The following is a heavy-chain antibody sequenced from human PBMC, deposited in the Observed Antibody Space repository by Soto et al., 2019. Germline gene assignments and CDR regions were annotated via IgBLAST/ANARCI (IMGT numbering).Heavy chain of an antibody. V-gene: IGHV3-30*03. CDR1: GFSFSSYG. CDR3: AGALENPYFCYGLNV. CDR2: TTYDGGIK. Sequence: GGSLRLSCAASGFSFSSYGMEWVRLAPGKGLEWVAATTYDGGIKHYVDSVKGRFTISRDNSKNTLYLQMNSLRVEDTATYYCAGALENPYFCYGLNVWGQGTTVTDSS. J-gene: IGHJ6*02. D-gene: IGHD1-1*01.